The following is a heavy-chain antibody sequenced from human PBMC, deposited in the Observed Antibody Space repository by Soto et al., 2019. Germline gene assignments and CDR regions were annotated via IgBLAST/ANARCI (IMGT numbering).Heavy chain of an antibody. CDR2: ISYDGSNK. V-gene: IGHV3-30-3*01. CDR1: GFTFSSYA. CDR3: ASYRGDYYYYGMDV. D-gene: IGHD4-4*01. J-gene: IGHJ6*02. Sequence: HPGGSLRLSCAASGFTFSSYAMHWVRQAPGKGLEWVAVISYDGSNKYYADSVKGRFTISRDNSKNTLYLQMNSLRAEDTAVYYCASYRGDYYYYGMDVWGQGTTVTVSS.